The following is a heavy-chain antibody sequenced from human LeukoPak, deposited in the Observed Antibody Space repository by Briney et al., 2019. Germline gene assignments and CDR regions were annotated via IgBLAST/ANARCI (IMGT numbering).Heavy chain of an antibody. CDR2: INPNSGGT. D-gene: IGHD3-3*01. CDR1: GYTFTGYY. J-gene: IGHJ5*02. Sequence: GASVTVSCTASGYTFTGYYMHWVRQAPGQGLEWMGWINPNSGGTNYAQNFQGRVTITRDTSISTAYMELSRLRSDDAAVYYCARAPIFGVVINNWFDPWGQGTLVTVSS. CDR3: ARAPIFGVVINNWFDP. V-gene: IGHV1-2*02.